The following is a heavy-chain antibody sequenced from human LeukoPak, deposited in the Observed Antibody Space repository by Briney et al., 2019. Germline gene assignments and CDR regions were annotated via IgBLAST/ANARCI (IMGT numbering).Heavy chain of an antibody. V-gene: IGHV3-48*04. CDR2: ISSSAGTK. J-gene: IGHJ3*02. D-gene: IGHD3-22*01. CDR3: ASRLPNYYDSSGPNDAFDI. CDR1: GFTFSTYS. Sequence: GGSLRLSCAASGFTFSTYSMNWVRQAPGKGPEWVSYISSSAGTKNYADSVKGRFTISRDNAKNSLYLQMNSLRAEDTAVYYCASRLPNYYDSSGPNDAFDIWGQGTMVTVSS.